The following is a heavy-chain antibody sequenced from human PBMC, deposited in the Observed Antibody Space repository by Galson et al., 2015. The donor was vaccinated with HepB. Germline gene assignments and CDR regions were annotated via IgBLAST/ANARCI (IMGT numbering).Heavy chain of an antibody. CDR1: GYTFTSYA. CDR2: INAGNGNT. J-gene: IGHJ5*02. CDR3: AREGRYYYGSGNRNWFDP. V-gene: IGHV1-3*01. Sequence: SVKVSCKASGYTFTSYAMHWVRQAPGQRLEWMGWINAGNGNTKYSQKFQGRVTITRDTSASTAYMELSSLRSEDTAVYYCAREGRYYYGSGNRNWFDPWGQGTLVTVSS. D-gene: IGHD3-10*01.